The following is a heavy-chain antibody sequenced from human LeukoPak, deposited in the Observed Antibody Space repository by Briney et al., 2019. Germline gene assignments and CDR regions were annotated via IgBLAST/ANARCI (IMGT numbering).Heavy chain of an antibody. J-gene: IGHJ4*02. V-gene: IGHV3-33*01. CDR2: IWYDGTNK. CDR3: ARAVGPFDY. Sequence: PGRSLRLSCAASGFTFSTYGMHWVRQAPGRGLEWVAVIWYDGTNKYYGDSVKGRFTISRDNSKNTLYLQMNSLRAEDTAVYYCARAVGPFDYWGQGTLVTASS. CDR1: GFTFSTYG.